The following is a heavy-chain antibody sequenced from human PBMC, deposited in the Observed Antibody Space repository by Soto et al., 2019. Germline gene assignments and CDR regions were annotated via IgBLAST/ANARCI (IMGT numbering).Heavy chain of an antibody. CDR3: ARERYCYAFDY. D-gene: IGHD5-18*01. J-gene: IGHJ4*02. CDR2: IDYSGIT. CDR1: GGSISSYY. Sequence: SETLSLTCTAPGGSISSYYWSWIRQPPGKGLEWIENIDYSGITNYSPSLKSRVTLSIDTSKKQFSLKLMSVTAADTAVYYCARERYCYAFDYWGQGTLVTVSS. V-gene: IGHV4-59*01.